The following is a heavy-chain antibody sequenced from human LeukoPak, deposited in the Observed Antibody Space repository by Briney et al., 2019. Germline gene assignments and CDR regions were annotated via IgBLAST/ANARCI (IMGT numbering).Heavy chain of an antibody. V-gene: IGHV4-39*01. CDR2: IYYSGST. Sequence: SETLSLTCTVSGGSISSSSYYWGWIRQPPGKGLEWIGSIYYSGSTYYNPSLKSRVTISVDTSKNQFSPKLSSVTAADTAVYYCARHNSSGWLFDYWGQGTLVTVSS. J-gene: IGHJ4*02. CDR1: GGSISSSSYY. D-gene: IGHD6-19*01. CDR3: ARHNSSGWLFDY.